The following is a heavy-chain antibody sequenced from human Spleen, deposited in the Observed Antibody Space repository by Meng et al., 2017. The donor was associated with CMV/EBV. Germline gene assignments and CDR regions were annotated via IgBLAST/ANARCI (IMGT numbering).Heavy chain of an antibody. J-gene: IGHJ4*02. V-gene: IGHV4-34*01. CDR3: ARLAGDSSSWIFDY. Sequence: AACGGSFSGYYRSWIRQPPGKGLEWIGEINHSGSTNYNPSLKSRVTISVDTSKNQFSLKLSSVTAADTAVYYCARLAGDSSSWIFDYWGQGTLVTVSS. CDR2: INHSGST. D-gene: IGHD6-13*01. CDR1: GGSFSGYY.